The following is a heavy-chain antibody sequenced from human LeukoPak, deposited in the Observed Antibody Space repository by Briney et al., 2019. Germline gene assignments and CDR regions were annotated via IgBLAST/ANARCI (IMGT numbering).Heavy chain of an antibody. CDR3: ARGGSYGWVYSYYYIDV. J-gene: IGHJ6*03. CDR1: GYTFTGYY. D-gene: IGHD1-26*01. Sequence: ASVKVSCKASGYTFTGYYMHWVRQAPGQGLEWMGWINPNSGGTNYAQKFQGRVTTTRDTSISTAYMELSRLRSDDTAVYYCARGGSYGWVYSYYYIDVWGKGTTVTVSS. V-gene: IGHV1-2*02. CDR2: INPNSGGT.